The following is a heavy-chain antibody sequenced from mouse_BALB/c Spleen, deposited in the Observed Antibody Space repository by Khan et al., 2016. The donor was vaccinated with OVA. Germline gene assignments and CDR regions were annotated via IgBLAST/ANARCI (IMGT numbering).Heavy chain of an antibody. CDR3: TRGGALATVISWFAY. D-gene: IGHD2-4*01. V-gene: IGHV1S81*02. Sequence: QVQLQQPGAELVKPGASVKLSCKASGYTFTSYYMYWVKQRPGQGLEWIGGINPSNGGTNFNEKFKSKATLTVDKSSSTAYMQLSSLTSEDSAVYYCTRGGALATVISWFAYWGQGTLVTVSA. CDR1: GYTFTSYY. CDR2: INPSNGGT. J-gene: IGHJ3*01.